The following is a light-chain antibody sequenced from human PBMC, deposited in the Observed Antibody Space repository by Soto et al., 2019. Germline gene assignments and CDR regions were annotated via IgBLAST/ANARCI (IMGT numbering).Light chain of an antibody. CDR3: QSFDSSLTVWM. V-gene: IGLV1-40*01. J-gene: IGLJ3*02. CDR2: GNN. CDR1: SSNIGAGYD. Sequence: QSVLTQPPSVSGAPGQRVTISCTGSSSNIGAGYDVNWYQQLPGAVPRLLIYGNNVRPSGVPDRFSGSKSDTSASLAITGLQTEDEADYYCQSFDSSLTVWMFGGGTKLTVL.